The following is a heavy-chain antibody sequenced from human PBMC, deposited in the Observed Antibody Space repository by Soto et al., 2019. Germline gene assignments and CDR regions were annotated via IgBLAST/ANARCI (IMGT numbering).Heavy chain of an antibody. CDR2: IIPVFRTS. CDR3: ATDGSWAGGGGES. CDR1: GVTFSSYA. V-gene: IGHV1-69*18. Sequence: QVQLVQSGAEVKKPGSSVKVSCSASGVTFSSYAFTWVRQAPGQGLEWMGNIIPVFRTSTYKQRFQGRLTIRADESTTPDYRELSSLRSEDTAVYFCATDGSWAGGGGESWGHGTVVIVSS. J-gene: IGHJ4*01. D-gene: IGHD3-16*01.